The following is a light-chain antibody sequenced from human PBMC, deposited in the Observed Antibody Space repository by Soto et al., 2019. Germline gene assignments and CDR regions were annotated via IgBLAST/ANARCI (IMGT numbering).Light chain of an antibody. CDR2: GAS. CDR1: QSVYRNY. J-gene: IGKJ2*01. Sequence: EIVLTQSPGTLSLSPGERATLSCRASQSVYRNYLAWYQQKPGQAPRLLIYGASSRATGIPDRFSASGSGTDFTLTISRLEPEDFAVYYCQQYGSSLVYTFGQGTKLESK. V-gene: IGKV3-20*01. CDR3: QQYGSSLVYT.